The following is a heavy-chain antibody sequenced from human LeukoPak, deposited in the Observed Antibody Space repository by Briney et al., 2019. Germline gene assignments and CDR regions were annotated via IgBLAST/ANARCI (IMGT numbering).Heavy chain of an antibody. J-gene: IGHJ4*02. V-gene: IGHV4-59*01. D-gene: IGHD6-19*01. Sequence: PSETLSLTCTVSGGSISRYSWSWIRQPPGKGLEWIGYFNNSGSANYNPSLKSRLTISEDTSNDQFALKLTSVTAADTAVYYCARGKYSSGWFLDYWGQGTLVIVSS. CDR3: ARGKYSSGWFLDY. CDR1: GGSISRYS. CDR2: FNNSGSA.